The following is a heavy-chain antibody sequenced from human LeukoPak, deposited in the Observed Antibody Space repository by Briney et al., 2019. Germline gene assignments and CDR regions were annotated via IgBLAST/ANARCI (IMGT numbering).Heavy chain of an antibody. D-gene: IGHD6-13*01. Sequence: ASVKVSCKASGYTFTSHDINWVRQATGQGLEWMGWMNPNSGNTGYAQKFQGRVTMTRNTSISTAYMELSSLRSEDTAVYYCARVRMRGYSRTPPLGYWGQGTLVTVSS. CDR1: GYTFTSHD. CDR2: MNPNSGNT. J-gene: IGHJ4*02. V-gene: IGHV1-8*01. CDR3: ARVRMRGYSRTPPLGY.